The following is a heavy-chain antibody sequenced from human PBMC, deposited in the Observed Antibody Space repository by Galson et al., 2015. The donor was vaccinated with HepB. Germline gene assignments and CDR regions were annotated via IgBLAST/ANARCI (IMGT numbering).Heavy chain of an antibody. V-gene: IGHV1-3*01. CDR3: ARGSGSGWLRPFDY. CDR1: GYTFTSYA. J-gene: IGHJ4*02. CDR2: INAGNGNT. Sequence: SVKVSCKASGYTFTSYAMHWVRQAPGQRLEWMGWINAGNGNTKYSQKFQGRVTITRDASASTAYMELSSLRSEDTAVYYCARGSGSGWLRPFDYWGQGTLVTVSS. D-gene: IGHD3-10*01.